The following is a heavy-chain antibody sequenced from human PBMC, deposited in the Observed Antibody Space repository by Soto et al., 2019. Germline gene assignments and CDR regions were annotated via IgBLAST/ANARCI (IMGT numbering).Heavy chain of an antibody. V-gene: IGHV4-30-4*01. Sequence: PSETLSLTCTVSGGSISSDDYYWNWIRQPPGKGLEWIGYIYYSGSTYYNPSLKSRVTISVDTSKNQFSLKLTSVTAADTAVYYCARDRVGTYPDYYYGMDVWGQGTTVTVSS. D-gene: IGHD1-26*01. J-gene: IGHJ6*02. CDR2: IYYSGST. CDR3: ARDRVGTYPDYYYGMDV. CDR1: GGSISSDDYY.